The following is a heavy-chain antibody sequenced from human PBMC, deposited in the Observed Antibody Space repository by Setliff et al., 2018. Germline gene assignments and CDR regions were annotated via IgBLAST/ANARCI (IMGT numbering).Heavy chain of an antibody. Sequence: VASVKVSCKASGGTFSSYGISWVRQAPGPGLEYMGGIIPFFGNTNYAQKFQGRVTITADESTSTAYMELSSLRSEDTAVYYCVRRVYSSSSGYYHYYMDVWGKGTTVTVS. J-gene: IGHJ6*03. V-gene: IGHV1-69*13. CDR2: IIPFFGNT. D-gene: IGHD6-6*01. CDR3: VRRVYSSSSGYYHYYMDV. CDR1: GGTFSSYG.